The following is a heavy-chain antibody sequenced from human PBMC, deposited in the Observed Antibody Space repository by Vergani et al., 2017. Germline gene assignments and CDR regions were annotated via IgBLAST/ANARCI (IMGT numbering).Heavy chain of an antibody. J-gene: IGHJ6*03. CDR3: AGARTGTTWMVGYDYYYYMDV. CDR2: IIPIFGTA. V-gene: IGHV1-69*01. D-gene: IGHD1-1*01. CDR1: GGTFSSYA. Sequence: QVQLVQSGAEVKKPGSSVKVSCKASGGTFSSYAISWVRQAPGQGLEWMGGIIPIFGTANYAQKFQGRVTITADESTSTAYMELSSLRSEDTAVYYCAGARTGTTWMVGYDYYYYMDVWGKGTTVTVSS.